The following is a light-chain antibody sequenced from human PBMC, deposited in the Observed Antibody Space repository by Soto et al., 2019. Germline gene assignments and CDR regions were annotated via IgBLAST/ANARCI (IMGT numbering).Light chain of an antibody. J-gene: IGKJ5*01. Sequence: DIQLTQSPSFLSASVGDRVTITCRASQGISSYLAWYQQKPGKAPKLLIYAASTLQSRVPSRFSGNGSGTEFTLTISSLQPEDFATYYCQQRNSYPLITFDQGTRLEIK. CDR2: AAS. V-gene: IGKV1-9*01. CDR3: QQRNSYPLIT. CDR1: QGISSY.